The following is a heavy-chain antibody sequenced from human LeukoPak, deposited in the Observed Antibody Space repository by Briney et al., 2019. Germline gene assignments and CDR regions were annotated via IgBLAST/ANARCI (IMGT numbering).Heavy chain of an antibody. CDR3: ARDRNELEPFDY. Sequence: PSETLSLTCAVYGGSFSGYYWSWIRQPPGKGLEWIGEINHSGSTNYNPSLKSRVTISVDTSKNQFSLKLSSVTAADTAVYYCARDRNELEPFDYWGQGTLVTVSP. J-gene: IGHJ4*02. CDR2: INHSGST. D-gene: IGHD3-10*01. CDR1: GGSFSGYY. V-gene: IGHV4-34*01.